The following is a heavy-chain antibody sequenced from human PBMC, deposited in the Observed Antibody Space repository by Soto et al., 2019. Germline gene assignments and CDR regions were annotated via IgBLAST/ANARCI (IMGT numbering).Heavy chain of an antibody. J-gene: IGHJ6*02. D-gene: IGHD2-2*01. V-gene: IGHV3-48*01. CDR1: GFTFSTYS. CDR3: ARRRVLNTYYYGMDI. Sequence: EVQLVESGGGLVQPGGSLRLSCAASGFTFSTYSMNWVRQAPGKELEWVSYISYSSSTIYYADSVKGRFTISRDNAKNSLYLQMNSLRAEDTAVYYCARRRVLNTYYYGMDIWGQGTTVTVSS. CDR2: ISYSSSTI.